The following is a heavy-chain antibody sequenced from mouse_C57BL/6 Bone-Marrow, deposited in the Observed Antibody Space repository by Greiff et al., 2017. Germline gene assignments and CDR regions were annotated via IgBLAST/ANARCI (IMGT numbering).Heavy chain of an antibody. J-gene: IGHJ3*01. Sequence: EVHLVESGGGLVKPGGSLKLSCAASGFTFSDYGMHWVRQAPEKGLEWVAYISSGSSTIYYADTVKGRFTISRDNAKNTLFLQMTSLRSEDTAMYYCAKKYDYSFAYWGQGTLVTVSA. D-gene: IGHD2-4*01. CDR3: AKKYDYSFAY. V-gene: IGHV5-17*01. CDR1: GFTFSDYG. CDR2: ISSGSSTI.